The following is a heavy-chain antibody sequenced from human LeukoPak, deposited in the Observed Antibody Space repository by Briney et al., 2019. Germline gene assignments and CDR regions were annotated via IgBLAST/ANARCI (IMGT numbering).Heavy chain of an antibody. V-gene: IGHV3-20*01. CDR3: ATATMVRGVIRFFDY. CDR1: GFTFSSYA. D-gene: IGHD3-10*01. CDR2: INWNGGST. Sequence: PGGSLRLSCAASGFTFSSYAMSWVRQAPGKGLEWVSGINWNGGSTGYADSVKGRFTISRDNAKNSLYLQMNSLRAEDTALYHCATATMVRGVIRFFDYWGQGTLVTVSS. J-gene: IGHJ4*02.